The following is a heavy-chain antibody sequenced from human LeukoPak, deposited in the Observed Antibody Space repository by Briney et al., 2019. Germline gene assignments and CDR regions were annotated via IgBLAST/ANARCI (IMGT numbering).Heavy chain of an antibody. CDR2: IYYSGST. J-gene: IGHJ4*02. Sequence: SETLSLTCTVSGCSISSYYWSWIRQPPGKGLEWIGYIYYSGSTNYNPSLKSRVTISVDTSKSQFSLKLSSVTAADTAVYYCARGHDYGDYWGQGTLVTVSS. V-gene: IGHV4-59*01. CDR3: ARGHDYGDY. CDR1: GCSISSYY.